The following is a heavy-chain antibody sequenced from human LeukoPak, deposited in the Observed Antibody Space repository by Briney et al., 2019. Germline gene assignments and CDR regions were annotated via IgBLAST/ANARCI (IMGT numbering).Heavy chain of an antibody. CDR1: GDSISNSY. CDR2: IYYSGSA. Sequence: SETLSLTCTVSGDSISNSYWSWIRQPPGKGLEWIGYIYYSGSADSSPSLRSRVTLSLDTSTNQFSLKLSSVTAADTAIYYCARHVEAGYYASGGRGFDPWGQGTLVTVSS. CDR3: ARHVEAGYYASGGRGFDP. V-gene: IGHV4-59*08. D-gene: IGHD3-10*01. J-gene: IGHJ5*02.